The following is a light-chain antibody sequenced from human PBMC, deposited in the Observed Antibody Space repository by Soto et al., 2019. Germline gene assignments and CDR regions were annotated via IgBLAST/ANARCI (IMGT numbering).Light chain of an antibody. J-gene: IGKJ3*01. Sequence: DIQLTQSPSFLSASVGDRVTITCRASQGISSSLDWYQQKSGKAPNILIYAASTLQTGVPSRFSGSGSGTDFTLTISSLQPEDFATYYCQQRNTSPFTFGPGTKVDIK. CDR1: QGISSS. V-gene: IGKV1-9*01. CDR2: AAS. CDR3: QQRNTSPFT.